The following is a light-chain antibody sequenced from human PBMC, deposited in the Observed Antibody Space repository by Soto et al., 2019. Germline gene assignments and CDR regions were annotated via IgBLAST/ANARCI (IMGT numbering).Light chain of an antibody. J-gene: IGKJ1*01. CDR2: AAS. CDR3: QQYDTYSRT. CDR1: QSISSY. Sequence: DIQMTQSPSSLSSCLLDIVTITCRASQSISSYLNWYQQKPGKAPKLLMYAASSLERGVPSRFSGSGSGTEFTLTISSLQPDDFATYYCQQYDTYSRTFGQGTKVDIK. V-gene: IGKV1-5*01.